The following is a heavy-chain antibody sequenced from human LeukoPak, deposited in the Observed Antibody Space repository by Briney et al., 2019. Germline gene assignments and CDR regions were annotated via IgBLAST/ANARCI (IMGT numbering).Heavy chain of an antibody. CDR3: ARGSNYYDSSAHFDY. CDR1: GGSISSGGYY. Sequence: PSETLSLTCTVSGGSISSGGYYWSWIRQHPGKGLEWIGYIYYSGSTYYNPSLKSRVTISVDTSKNQFSLKLSSVTAADTAVYYCARGSNYYDSSAHFDYWGQGTLVTVSS. J-gene: IGHJ4*02. CDR2: IYYSGST. V-gene: IGHV4-31*03. D-gene: IGHD3-22*01.